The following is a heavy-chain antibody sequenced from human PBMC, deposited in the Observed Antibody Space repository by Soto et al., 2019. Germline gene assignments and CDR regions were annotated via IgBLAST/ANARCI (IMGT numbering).Heavy chain of an antibody. D-gene: IGHD5-12*01. CDR2: ISAYNGNT. J-gene: IGHJ4*02. Sequence: QVQLVQSGAEVKKPGASVKVSCKASGYTFTSYGISWVRQAPGQGLEWMGWISAYNGNTNYAQKLQGRVTMTTDTSTSTAYMELRSLRSDETAVYYCARDREKIVATMKADGDYWGQGTLVTVSS. V-gene: IGHV1-18*04. CDR1: GYTFTSYG. CDR3: ARDREKIVATMKADGDY.